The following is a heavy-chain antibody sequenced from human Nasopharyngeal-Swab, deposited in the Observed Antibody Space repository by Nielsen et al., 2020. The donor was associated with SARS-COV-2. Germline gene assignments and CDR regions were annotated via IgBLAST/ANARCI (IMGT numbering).Heavy chain of an antibody. D-gene: IGHD1-26*01. CDR2: ISSSGSTI. J-gene: IGHJ4*02. V-gene: IGHV3-11*01. Sequence: GGSLRLSCAASGFTFSDYYMSWIRQAPGKGLEWVSYISSSGSTIYYADSVKGRFTISRDNAKNSLYLQMNNLRAEDTAVYYCAREIWSGSFLDYWGQGTLVTVSS. CDR1: GFTFSDYY. CDR3: AREIWSGSFLDY.